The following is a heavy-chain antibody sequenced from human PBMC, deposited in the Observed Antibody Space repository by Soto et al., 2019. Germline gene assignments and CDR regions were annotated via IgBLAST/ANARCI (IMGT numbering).Heavy chain of an antibody. D-gene: IGHD4-17*01. J-gene: IGHJ4*02. CDR3: ARDIDYDIDY. Sequence: QVQLVQSEAEVQKPGASVKVSCKTSGYIFKNYGISWVRQAPGQGLEWLGWIYPKEDRANIAQNFQGRVTLTTDTPTSTAYIELRSLRSDDSAVYFCARDIDYDIDYWGQGTLVTVSS. CDR1: GYIFKNYG. CDR2: IYPKEDRA. V-gene: IGHV1-18*01.